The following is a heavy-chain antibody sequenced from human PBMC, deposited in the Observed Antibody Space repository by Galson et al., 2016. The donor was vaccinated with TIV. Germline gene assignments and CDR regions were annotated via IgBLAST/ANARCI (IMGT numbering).Heavy chain of an antibody. CDR2: IKEDGSTI. V-gene: IGHV3-7*01. CDR3: ARDHSYQSFDY. Sequence: SLRLSCAVSGFTFNNYWMSWVRQAPGKGLEWVANIKEDGSTIYYVDSVEGRFTISRDNAKNSLYLQMNSLRAEDTAMYYCARDHSYQSFDYWGQGTTVTVSS. CDR1: GFTFNNYW. J-gene: IGHJ4*03. D-gene: IGHD2-2*01.